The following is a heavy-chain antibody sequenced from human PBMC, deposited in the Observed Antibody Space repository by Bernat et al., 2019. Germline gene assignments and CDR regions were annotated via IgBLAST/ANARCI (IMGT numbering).Heavy chain of an antibody. CDR3: VRSFDN. CDR2: ISSTSSTI. CDR1: GFTFSSYT. V-gene: IGHV3-48*01. Sequence: EVQLVESGGGLVQPEGSLRLSCAASGFTFSSYTMNWVRQAPGRGLEWVSYISSTSSTIYFADSVKGRFTISRDNAKNSLYLQMNSLRAEDTAVYYCVRSFDNWGQGTLVTVSS. J-gene: IGHJ4*02.